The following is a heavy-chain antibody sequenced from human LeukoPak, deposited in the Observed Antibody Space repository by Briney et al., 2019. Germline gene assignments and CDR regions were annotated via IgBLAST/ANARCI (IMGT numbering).Heavy chain of an antibody. CDR2: IYYGGNT. Sequence: SQTLSLTCTVSGGPISSGGYYWSWIRQHPGKGLEWIGYIYYGGNTYYNPTLKSRVNISIDTSKNQLSLKLSSVTAADTAAYYCARRAPYAFWSGFSRWGQGTLVTVSS. CDR1: GGPISSGGYY. V-gene: IGHV4-31*03. J-gene: IGHJ4*02. CDR3: ARRAPYAFWSGFSR. D-gene: IGHD3-3*01.